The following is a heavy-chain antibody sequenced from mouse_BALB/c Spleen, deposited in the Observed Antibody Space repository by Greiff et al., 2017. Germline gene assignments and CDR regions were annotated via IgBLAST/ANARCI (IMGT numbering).Heavy chain of an antibody. CDR1: GFTFSSFG. Sequence: DVHLVESGGGLVQPGGSRKLSCAASGFTFSSFGMHWVRQAPEKGLEWFAYISSGSSTIYYADTVKGRFTISRDNPKNNLFLQMTSLRSEDTAMYDCARKGYDYSWFDYWGQGTLVTVAA. V-gene: IGHV5-17*02. J-gene: IGHJ3*01. D-gene: IGHD2-4*01. CDR2: ISSGSSTI. CDR3: ARKGYDYSWFDY.